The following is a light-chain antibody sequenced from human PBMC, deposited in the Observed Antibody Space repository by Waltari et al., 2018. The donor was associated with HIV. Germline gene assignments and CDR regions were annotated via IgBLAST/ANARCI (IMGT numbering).Light chain of an antibody. CDR3: QVWDDSSNHWV. V-gene: IGLV3-21*02. CDR2: DDS. CDR1: NIENQA. Sequence: SYVLTQPPSVSVAPAQTARVTCCVRNIENQAVHWYQQRLGPAPVLVVYDDSDRPSGIPERFSGSSSRNTATLTISRVEAGDEADYYCQVWDDSSNHWVFGGGTKLTVL. J-gene: IGLJ3*02.